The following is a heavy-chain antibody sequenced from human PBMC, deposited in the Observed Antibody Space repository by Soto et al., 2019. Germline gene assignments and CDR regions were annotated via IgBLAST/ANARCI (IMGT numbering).Heavy chain of an antibody. D-gene: IGHD2-2*01. J-gene: IGHJ4*02. CDR2: IWYDGSNK. CDR1: GFTFSSYG. CDR3: AREPPYSLYCSRTSCYGDYFDY. Sequence: QVQLVESGGGVVQPGRSLRLSCAASGFTFSSYGMHWVRQAPGKGLEWVAVIWYDGSNKYYADSVKGRFTISRDKSKNSLFLQMNSLTAEDTAVDYCAREPPYSLYCSRTSCYGDYFDYWGQGTLVTVSS. V-gene: IGHV3-33*01.